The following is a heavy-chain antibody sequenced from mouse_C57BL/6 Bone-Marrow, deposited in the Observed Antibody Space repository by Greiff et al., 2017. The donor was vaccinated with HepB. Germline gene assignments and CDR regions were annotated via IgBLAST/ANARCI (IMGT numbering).Heavy chain of an antibody. CDR3: AGQGD. V-gene: IGHV5-17*01. Sequence: EVMLVESGGGLVKPGGSLKLSCAASGFTFSDYGMHWVRQAPEKGLEWVAYISSGSSTIYYADKVKGSFTITRDKTKNTLFLQMTSLRSEDTAMYYCAGQGDWGPGTTLTVSS. CDR1: GFTFSDYG. CDR2: ISSGSSTI. J-gene: IGHJ2*01.